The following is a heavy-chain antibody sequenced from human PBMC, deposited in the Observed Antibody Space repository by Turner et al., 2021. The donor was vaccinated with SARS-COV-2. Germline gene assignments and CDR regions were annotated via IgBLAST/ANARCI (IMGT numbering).Heavy chain of an antibody. CDR3: ARGDDPRKSGVV. V-gene: IGHV4-34*01. CDR2: VYPYGTT. D-gene: IGHD3-3*01. CDR1: GGSLSGYY. J-gene: IGHJ4*02. Sequence: QVQLQQWGAGPLKPSEPLSLICAVNGGSLSGYYWTWIRQPPGKGLEWIGEVYPYGTTYYNPSLKSRVSMSVDTSKNQFSLKLNSVTAADTAFYYCARGDDPRKSGVVWGQGTLVTVSS.